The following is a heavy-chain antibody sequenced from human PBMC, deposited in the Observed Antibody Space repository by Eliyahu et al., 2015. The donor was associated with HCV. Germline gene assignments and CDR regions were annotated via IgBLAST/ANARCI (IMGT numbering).Heavy chain of an antibody. CDR3: ARHYHDYDEHVRAFDV. CDR1: GYSFTSYW. J-gene: IGHJ3*01. CDR2: IDPTDSFT. Sequence: EVQLVQSGAEVKKPGESLRISCKGSGYSFTSYWISWVRQMPGKGLEWMGRIDPTDSFTNYSPSFQGHVTISADKSITTAYLQWNSLKASDTATYYCARHYHDYDEHVRAFDVWGQGTMVTVSS. V-gene: IGHV5-10-1*03. D-gene: IGHD4-17*01.